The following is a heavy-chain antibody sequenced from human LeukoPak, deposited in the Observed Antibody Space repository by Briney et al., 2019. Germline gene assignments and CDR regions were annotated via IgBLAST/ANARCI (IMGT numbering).Heavy chain of an antibody. D-gene: IGHD3-10*01. Sequence: GGSLRLSCAASGFPFSNYAMHWVRQAPGKGLEWVAVISYDGVNKYYADSVKGRFTMSTDNSNNVVSLQMNSLGPEDTAMYYCARGTGVRGVKSHFDYWGQGTLVTVSS. J-gene: IGHJ4*02. CDR3: ARGTGVRGVKSHFDY. CDR1: GFPFSNYA. CDR2: ISYDGVNK. V-gene: IGHV3-30-3*01.